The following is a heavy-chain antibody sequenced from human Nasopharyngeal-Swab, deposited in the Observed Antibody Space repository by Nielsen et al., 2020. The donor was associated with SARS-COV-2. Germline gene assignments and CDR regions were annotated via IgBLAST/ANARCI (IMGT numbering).Heavy chain of an antibody. CDR1: GFTFSSYA. CDR2: ISGSGGST. CDR3: AKDLQKWLVLGGYYYYNMDV. D-gene: IGHD6-19*01. J-gene: IGHJ6*02. Sequence: GGSLRLSCAASGFTFSSYAMSWVRQAPRKGLEWVSSISGSGGSTYYAHSVKGRFTISRDNSKNTLYLQMNSLRAEDTAVYYCAKDLQKWLVLGGYYYYNMDVWGQGTTVTVSS. V-gene: IGHV3-23*01.